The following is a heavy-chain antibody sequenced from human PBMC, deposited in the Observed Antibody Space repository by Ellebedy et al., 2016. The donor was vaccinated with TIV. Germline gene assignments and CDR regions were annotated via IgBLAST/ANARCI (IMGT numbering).Heavy chain of an antibody. D-gene: IGHD3-10*01. CDR2: ISGSGGST. CDR1: GFTFSSYA. CDR3: AKARGMVRAFSDV. J-gene: IGHJ6*02. Sequence: GESLKISCAASGFTFSSYAMSWVRQAPGKGLEWVSAISGSGGSTYYADSVKGRFTISRDNSKNTLYLQMNSLRAEDTAVYYCAKARGMVRAFSDVWGQGTTVTVSS. V-gene: IGHV3-23*01.